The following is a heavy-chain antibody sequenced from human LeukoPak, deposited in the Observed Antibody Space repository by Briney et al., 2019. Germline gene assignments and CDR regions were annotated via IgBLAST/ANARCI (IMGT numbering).Heavy chain of an antibody. CDR2: VSAYADNI. J-gene: IGHJ4*02. CDR1: GYTFINYG. Sequence: GASVKVSCKAFGYTFINYGISWVRQAPGRGLEWMGWVSAYADNINYVQKFQGRVTMTTDTSTSTAYMELRSLRSDDTAIYYCARDCIGCHGFDYWGQGTLVTVSS. V-gene: IGHV1-18*01. D-gene: IGHD2-15*01. CDR3: ARDCIGCHGFDY.